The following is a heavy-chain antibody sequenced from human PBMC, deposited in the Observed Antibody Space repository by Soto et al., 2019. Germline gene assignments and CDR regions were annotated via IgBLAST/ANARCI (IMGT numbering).Heavy chain of an antibody. CDR1: GYTFTSYG. CDR3: ARESPPPYYYDSSGPLDY. J-gene: IGHJ4*02. CDR2: ISAYNGKT. D-gene: IGHD3-22*01. V-gene: IGHV1-18*01. Sequence: ASVKVSCKASGYTFTSYGISWVRQAPGQGLEWMGWISAYNGKTKYTQKLQGRLTTTTDTSTSTAYMELRSLRSNDTAVYYCARESPPPYYYDSSGPLDYWGQGTLVTVSS.